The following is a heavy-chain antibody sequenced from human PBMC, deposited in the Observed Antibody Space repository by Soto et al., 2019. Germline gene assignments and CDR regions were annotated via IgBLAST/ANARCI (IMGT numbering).Heavy chain of an antibody. D-gene: IGHD3-3*01. V-gene: IGHV1-69*02. CDR1: GGTFSSYT. CDR2: IIPILGIA. Sequence: VQLVQSGAEVKKPGSSVKVSCKASGGTFSSYTISWVRQAPGQGLEWMGRIIPILGIANYAQKFQGRVTITADKSTSTAYMELSSLRSEDTAVYYCAREYTIFGVVAFDIWGQGTMVTVSS. CDR3: AREYTIFGVVAFDI. J-gene: IGHJ3*02.